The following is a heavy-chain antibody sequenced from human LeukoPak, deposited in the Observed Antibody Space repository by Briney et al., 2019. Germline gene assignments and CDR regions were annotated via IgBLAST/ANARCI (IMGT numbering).Heavy chain of an antibody. CDR1: GFTFSSYW. CDR3: ARDYGYDFWRGLIGC. D-gene: IGHD3-3*01. J-gene: IGHJ4*02. V-gene: IGHV3-7*01. Sequence: PGGSLRLSCAASGFTFSSYWMSWVRQAPGKGLEWVANIKQDGSEKYYVDSVKGRFTISRDNAKNSLYLQMNSLRAEDTAVYYCARDYGYDFWRGLIGCWGQGTLVTVSS. CDR2: IKQDGSEK.